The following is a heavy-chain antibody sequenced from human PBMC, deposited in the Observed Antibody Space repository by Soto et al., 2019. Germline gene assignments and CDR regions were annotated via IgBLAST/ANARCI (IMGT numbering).Heavy chain of an antibody. D-gene: IGHD7-27*01. CDR3: ARRWGRTFDY. CDR1: GGYIISSSCY. Sequence: SEXLSLSYTVSGGYIISSSCYWGWIRQPPGKGLEWIGYIYYSGSTNYNPSLKSRVTISVDTSKNQFSLKLSSVTAADTAVYYCARRWGRTFDYWGQGTLVTVSS. J-gene: IGHJ4*02. CDR2: IYYSGST. V-gene: IGHV4-61*05.